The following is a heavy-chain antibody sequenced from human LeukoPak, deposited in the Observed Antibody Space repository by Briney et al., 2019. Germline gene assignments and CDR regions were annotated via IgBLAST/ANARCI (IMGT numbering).Heavy chain of an antibody. D-gene: IGHD3-3*02. J-gene: IGHJ3*02. CDR1: GYTFTSYV. V-gene: IGHV7-4-1*02. Sequence: ASVKVSCKASGYTFTSYVMNWVRQAPGQGLEWVGWINTNTGNPTYAQGFTGRFVFSLDTSVSTAYLQISSLKAEDTAVYYCATASPLAWDAFDIWGQGTMVTVSS. CDR3: ATASPLAWDAFDI. CDR2: INTNTGNP.